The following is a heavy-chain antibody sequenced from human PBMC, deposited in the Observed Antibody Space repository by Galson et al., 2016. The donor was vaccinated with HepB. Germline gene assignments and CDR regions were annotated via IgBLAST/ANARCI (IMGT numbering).Heavy chain of an antibody. CDR1: GFTFSSYG. D-gene: IGHD2-21*01. Sequence: SLRLSCAASGFTFSSYGMHWVRQAPGKGLEWVAVIWYDESNKYCADSVKGRFTISRDSSKNTLYLQMNSLRAEDTAVYYCARGGTYCGGDCYYYMDVWGKGTTVTVSS. V-gene: IGHV3-33*01. CDR3: ARGGTYCGGDCYYYMDV. CDR2: IWYDESNK. J-gene: IGHJ6*03.